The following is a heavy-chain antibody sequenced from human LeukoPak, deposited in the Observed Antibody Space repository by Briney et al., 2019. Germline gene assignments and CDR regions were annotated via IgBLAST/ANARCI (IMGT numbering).Heavy chain of an antibody. CDR1: GGSISSYY. D-gene: IGHD3-10*01. J-gene: IGHJ4*02. Sequence: SETLSLTCTVSGGSISSYYWSWIRQPAGKGLEWIGRIYTSGSTNYNPSLKSRVTISVDTSKNQFSLKLSSVTAADTAVYYCARVLIPYGSGSAYYFDYWGQGTLVTVSS. CDR2: IYTSGST. V-gene: IGHV4-4*07. CDR3: ARVLIPYGSGSAYYFDY.